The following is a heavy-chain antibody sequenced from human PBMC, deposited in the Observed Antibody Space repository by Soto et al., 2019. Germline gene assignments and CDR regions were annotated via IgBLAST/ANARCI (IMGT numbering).Heavy chain of an antibody. CDR3: ASYGSGSYYPNAHNDY. D-gene: IGHD3-10*01. CDR1: GGSISSSSYY. Sequence: LSLTCTVSGGSISSSSYYWGWIRQPPGKGLEWIGSIYYSGSTYYNPSLKSRVTISVDTSKNQFSLKLSSVTAADTAVYYCASYGSGSYYPNAHNDYWGQGTLVPVSS. V-gene: IGHV4-39*01. J-gene: IGHJ4*02. CDR2: IYYSGST.